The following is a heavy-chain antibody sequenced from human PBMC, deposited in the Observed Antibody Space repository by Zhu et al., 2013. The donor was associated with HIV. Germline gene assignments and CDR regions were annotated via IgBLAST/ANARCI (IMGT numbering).Heavy chain of an antibody. CDR2: IIPIFGTA. Sequence: QVQLVQSGAEVKKPGSSVKVSCKASGGTFSSYAISWVRQAPGQGLEWMGGIIPIFGTANYAQKVQGRVTMTRDTSISTAYMELTSLKSDDTAVYYCARTPGTSYYYYYMDVWGKGDHGHRLL. J-gene: IGHJ6*03. CDR3: ARTPGTSYYYYYMDV. CDR1: GGTFSSYA. D-gene: IGHD1-7*01. V-gene: IGHV1-69*06.